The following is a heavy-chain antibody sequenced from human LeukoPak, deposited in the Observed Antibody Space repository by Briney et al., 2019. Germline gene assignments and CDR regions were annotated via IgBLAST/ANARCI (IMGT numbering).Heavy chain of an antibody. CDR2: IYHSGST. J-gene: IGHJ3*02. CDR3: ARARVVPAAIRRPDAFDI. D-gene: IGHD2-2*01. V-gene: IGHV4-38-2*02. Sequence: SETLSLTCTVSGYSISSGYYWGWIRQPPGKGLEWIGSIYHSGSTYYNPSLKSRVTISVDTSKNQFSLKLSSVTAADTAVYYCARARVVPAAIRRPDAFDIWDQGTMVTVSS. CDR1: GYSISSGYY.